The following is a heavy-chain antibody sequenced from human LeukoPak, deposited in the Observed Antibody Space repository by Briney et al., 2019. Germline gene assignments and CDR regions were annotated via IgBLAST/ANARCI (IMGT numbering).Heavy chain of an antibody. CDR2: SDTDGTYT. D-gene: IGHD3-16*01. J-gene: IGHJ3*02. Sequence: GGSLRLSCAASGFTLTTLWLHWVRQAPGKGLVWVSRSDTDGTYTGYADSVNGRFTIARDKAKNTLYLQMNSLRAEDTPGYYCAGVRFGGAGAFDIWGQRTMVAVS. CDR3: AGVRFGGAGAFDI. V-gene: IGHV3-74*01. CDR1: GFTLTTLW.